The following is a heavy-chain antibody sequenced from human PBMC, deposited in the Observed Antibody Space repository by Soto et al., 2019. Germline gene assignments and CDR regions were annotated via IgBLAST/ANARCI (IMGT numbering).Heavy chain of an antibody. J-gene: IGHJ3*02. Sequence: QVQLVESGGGLVKPGGSLRLSCAASGFTFSDYYMSWIRQAPGKGLEWVSYISSSSSYTNYADSVKGRFTISRDNAKNSLYLQMNSLRVEDTAVYYCASDGYCSGGSCQADAFDIWGQGTMVTVSS. CDR1: GFTFSDYY. CDR3: ASDGYCSGGSCQADAFDI. CDR2: ISSSSSYT. D-gene: IGHD2-15*01. V-gene: IGHV3-11*06.